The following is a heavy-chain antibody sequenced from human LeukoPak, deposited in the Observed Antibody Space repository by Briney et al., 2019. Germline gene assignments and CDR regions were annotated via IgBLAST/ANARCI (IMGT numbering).Heavy chain of an antibody. J-gene: IGHJ4*02. CDR2: IIPIFGTA. V-gene: IGHV1-69*06. CDR1: GYTFTSYG. CDR3: ARSMWGPPRYCSGGSCYSLQSGWDY. Sequence: SVKVSCKASGYTFTSYGISWVRQAPGQGLEWMGGIIPIFGTANYAQKFQGRVTITADKSTSTAYMELSSLRSEDTAVYYCARSMWGPPRYCSGGSCYSLQSGWDYWGQGTLVTVSS. D-gene: IGHD2-15*01.